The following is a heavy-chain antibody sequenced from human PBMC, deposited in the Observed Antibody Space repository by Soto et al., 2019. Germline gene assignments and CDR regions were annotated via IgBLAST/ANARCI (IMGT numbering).Heavy chain of an antibody. CDR3: ARGEREVTAIPHTFDY. Sequence: QVQLVESGGGVVQPGRSLRLSCAASGFTFSSYGMHWVRQAPGKGLEWVAVIWYDGSNKYYADSVKGRFTISRDNSKNTLYLQMNSLRAEDRAVYYCARGEREVTAIPHTFDYWGQGTLVTVSS. V-gene: IGHV3-33*01. J-gene: IGHJ4*02. CDR1: GFTFSSYG. D-gene: IGHD2-21*02. CDR2: IWYDGSNK.